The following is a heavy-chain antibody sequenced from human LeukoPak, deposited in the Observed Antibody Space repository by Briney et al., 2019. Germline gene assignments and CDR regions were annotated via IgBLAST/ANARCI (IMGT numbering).Heavy chain of an antibody. J-gene: IGHJ4*02. Sequence: PGGSLRLSCAASGFTFSSYAMHWVRQAPGKGLEWVAVISYDGSNKYFADSVKGRFTISRDKSKNTLYLQMNSLRAEDTAVYYCAKQGGGNCYNNLDYWGQGTLVTVSS. CDR2: ISYDGSNK. D-gene: IGHD2-15*01. V-gene: IGHV3-30-3*02. CDR1: GFTFSSYA. CDR3: AKQGGGNCYNNLDY.